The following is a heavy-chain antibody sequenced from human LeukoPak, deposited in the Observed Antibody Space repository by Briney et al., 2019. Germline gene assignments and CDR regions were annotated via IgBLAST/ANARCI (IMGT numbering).Heavy chain of an antibody. Sequence: GASVKVSCKVSGYTLTELSMHWVRQAPGKGLEWMGGFDPEDGEAIYAQKFQGRVTITADESTSTAYMELSSLRSEDTAVYYCARGGIAARGVYFDYWGQGTLVTVSS. V-gene: IGHV1-24*01. CDR2: FDPEDGEA. CDR3: ARGGIAARGVYFDY. J-gene: IGHJ4*02. D-gene: IGHD6-6*01. CDR1: GYTLTELS.